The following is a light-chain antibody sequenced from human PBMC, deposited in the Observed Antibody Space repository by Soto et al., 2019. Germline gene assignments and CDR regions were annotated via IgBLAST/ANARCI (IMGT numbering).Light chain of an antibody. CDR2: KAS. CDR3: QQYNSYPYT. Sequence: DIQMTQSPSTLSASVGDRVTITCRASQSISSWLAWYQQKPGKAPKLLIYKASSLESGVPSRFSGSGSGTEFTFTISSLQPDDFATYYCQQYNSYPYTFGQGTKVDI. V-gene: IGKV1-5*03. CDR1: QSISSW. J-gene: IGKJ2*01.